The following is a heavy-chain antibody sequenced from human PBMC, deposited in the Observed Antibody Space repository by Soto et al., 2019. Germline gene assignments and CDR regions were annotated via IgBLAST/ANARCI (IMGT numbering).Heavy chain of an antibody. V-gene: IGHV1-2*04. CDR2: INPNSGGT. D-gene: IGHD2-2*01. J-gene: IGHJ4*02. CDR1: GYTFTGYY. Sequence: ASVKVSXKASGYTFTGYYMHWVRQAPGQGLEWMGWINPNSGGTNYAQKFQGWVTMTRDTSISTAYMELSRLRSDDTAVYYCARTVPAGDANYFDYWGQGTLVTVSS. CDR3: ARTVPAGDANYFDY.